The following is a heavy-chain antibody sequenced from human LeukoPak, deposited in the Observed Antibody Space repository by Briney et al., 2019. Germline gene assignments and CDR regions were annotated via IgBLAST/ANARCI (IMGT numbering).Heavy chain of an antibody. CDR3: ARHLSDITSSPNY. V-gene: IGHV5-51*01. D-gene: IGHD2-2*01. J-gene: IGHJ4*02. CDR1: GYSFSSYW. Sequence: GESLKISCKGSGYSFSSYWIAWVRHMPGKGLEWMGVIYPRDSRTTYSPYFQDQVTISADKSISTAYLQWTSLKASDTAMYYCARHLSDITSSPNYWGPGTLVTVSS. CDR2: IYPRDSRT.